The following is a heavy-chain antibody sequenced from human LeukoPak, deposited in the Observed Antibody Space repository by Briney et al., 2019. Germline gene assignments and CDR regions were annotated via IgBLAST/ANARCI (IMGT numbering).Heavy chain of an antibody. J-gene: IGHJ4*02. CDR1: GGSISSSSYY. Sequence: PSETLSLTCTVSGGSISSSSYYWGWIRQPPGKGLEWIGSIYYSGSTYYNPSLKSRVTISVDTSKNQFSLKLSSVTAADTAVYYCARTYSSGWWTPTGQFDYWGQGTLVTVSS. D-gene: IGHD6-19*01. CDR3: ARTYSSGWWTPTGQFDY. CDR2: IYYSGST. V-gene: IGHV4-39*07.